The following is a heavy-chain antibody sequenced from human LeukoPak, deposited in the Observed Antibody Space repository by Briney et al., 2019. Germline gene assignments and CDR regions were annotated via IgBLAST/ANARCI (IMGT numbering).Heavy chain of an antibody. CDR2: KAYDGSSV. CDR1: GFTFSSYG. V-gene: IGHV3-30*18. J-gene: IGHJ4*02. Sequence: PGGSLRLSCSASGFTFSSYGMHWVRQPPGKGLEGVTVKAYDGSSVDYADSVKGRFTISRDNPMHTVELQMNSLRPEDTAVYYCAKGSTRGFYYFDNWGQGTLVTVSS. CDR3: AKGSTRGFYYFDN. D-gene: IGHD5-24*01.